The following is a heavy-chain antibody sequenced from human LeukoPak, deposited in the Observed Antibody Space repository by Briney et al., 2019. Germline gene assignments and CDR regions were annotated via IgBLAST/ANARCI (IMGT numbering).Heavy chain of an antibody. V-gene: IGHV5-51*01. CDR1: GYSFTSYW. J-gene: IGHJ5*02. CDR3: ARRGSGSYYPYNWFDP. Sequence: GESLKISCKGSGYSFTSYWIGWVRQMPGKGLEWMGVIYPGDSDTRYSPSFQGQVTISADKSISTAYLQWSSLKASDTAMYYCARRGSGSYYPYNWFDPWGQGTLVTVSS. D-gene: IGHD3-10*01. CDR2: IYPGDSDT.